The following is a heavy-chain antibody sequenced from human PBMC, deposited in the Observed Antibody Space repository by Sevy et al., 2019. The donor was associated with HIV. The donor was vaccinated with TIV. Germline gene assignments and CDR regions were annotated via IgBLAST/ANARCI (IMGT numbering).Heavy chain of an antibody. CDR3: VKGTLWLVEGSYFDY. CDR1: GFTFSSYA. Sequence: GGSLRLSCSASGFTFSSYAMHWVRQAPGKGLEYVSAISSNGGSTYYADSVKGRFTISRDNSKNTLYLQMSSLRAEDTAGYYCVKGTLWLVEGSYFDYWGQGTLVTVSS. J-gene: IGHJ4*02. V-gene: IGHV3-64D*06. CDR2: ISSNGGST. D-gene: IGHD6-19*01.